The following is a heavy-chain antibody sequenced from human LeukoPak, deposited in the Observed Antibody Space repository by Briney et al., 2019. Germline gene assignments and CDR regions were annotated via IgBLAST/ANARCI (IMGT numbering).Heavy chain of an antibody. J-gene: IGHJ4*02. Sequence: GGSLRLSCAASGFTFSSYAMSWVRQAPGKGLEWVSAISGSGGSTYYADSVKGRFTISRDNSKNTLYLQMNSLRAEDTAVYYCAKEKSSGWSHSYLHYFDYWGQGTLVTVSS. V-gene: IGHV3-23*01. CDR3: AKEKSSGWSHSYLHYFDY. CDR1: GFTFSSYA. CDR2: ISGSGGST. D-gene: IGHD6-19*01.